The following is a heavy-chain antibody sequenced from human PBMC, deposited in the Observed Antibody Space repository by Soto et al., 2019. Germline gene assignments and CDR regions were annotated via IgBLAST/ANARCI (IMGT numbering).Heavy chain of an antibody. CDR1: GFSLNTGGAG. CDR3: AHRGYGDYPRDNWFDP. Sequence: QITLKESGPTLVKPTQPLTLTCTFSGFSLNTGGAGVGWIRQPPGEALEWLALIYWNEDKRYSPSLKSRLTITKDTSKNQVVLTMTNMDPVDTATYYCAHRGYGDYPRDNWFDPWGQGTLVTVSS. CDR2: IYWNEDK. J-gene: IGHJ5*02. V-gene: IGHV2-5*01. D-gene: IGHD4-17*01.